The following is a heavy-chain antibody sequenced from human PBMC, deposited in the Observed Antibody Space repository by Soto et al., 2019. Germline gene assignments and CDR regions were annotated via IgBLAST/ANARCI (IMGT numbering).Heavy chain of an antibody. J-gene: IGHJ4*02. Sequence: GGSLRLSCEASGFAFNKFGMHWLRQAPGKGLEWVAFISYDGSYQYYADSVQGRLAITRDNSMNTLNMQLNSLRREDTAVYYCAKGGEVGGVLGDHWGQGTLVTVSS. CDR3: AKGGEVGGVLGDH. D-gene: IGHD1-26*01. CDR1: GFAFNKFG. CDR2: ISYDGSYQ. V-gene: IGHV3-30*18.